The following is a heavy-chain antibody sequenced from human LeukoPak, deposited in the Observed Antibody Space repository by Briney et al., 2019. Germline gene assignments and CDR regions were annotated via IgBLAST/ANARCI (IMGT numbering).Heavy chain of an antibody. Sequence: GASVKVSCKASRYTFTGYYMHWVRQAPGQGLEWMGWINPNSGGTNYAQKFQGRVTMTRDTSISTAYMELSRLRSDDTAVYYCARNEWLRFNYYYYGMDVWGQGTTVTVSS. V-gene: IGHV1-2*02. D-gene: IGHD5-12*01. CDR3: ARNEWLRFNYYYYGMDV. J-gene: IGHJ6*02. CDR2: INPNSGGT. CDR1: RYTFTGYY.